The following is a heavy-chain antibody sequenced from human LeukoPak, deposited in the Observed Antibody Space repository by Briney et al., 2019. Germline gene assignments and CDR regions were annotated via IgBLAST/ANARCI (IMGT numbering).Heavy chain of an antibody. CDR1: GFTFSSYG. CDR2: ISSSSSYI. Sequence: PGGSLRLSCAASGFTFSSYGMNWVRQAPGKGLEWVSSISSSSSYIYYADSVKGRFTISRDNAKNSLYLQMNSLRAEDTAVYYCAFSYYYDSSGQTMGYWGQGTLVTVSS. D-gene: IGHD3-22*01. CDR3: AFSYYYDSSGQTMGY. J-gene: IGHJ4*02. V-gene: IGHV3-21*01.